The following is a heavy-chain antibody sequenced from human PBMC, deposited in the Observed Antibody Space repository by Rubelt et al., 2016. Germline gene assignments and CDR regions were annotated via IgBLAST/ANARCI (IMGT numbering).Heavy chain of an antibody. J-gene: IGHJ4*02. D-gene: IGHD6-19*01. CDR2: MNPNSGNT. CDR3: ATVRSSGWYDPRYFDY. Sequence: DINWVRQATGQGLEWMGWMNPNSGNTGYAQKFQGRVTMTRNTSISTAYMELSSLRSEDTAVYYCATVRSSGWYDPRYFDYWGQGTLVTVSS. CDR1: D. V-gene: IGHV1-8*01.